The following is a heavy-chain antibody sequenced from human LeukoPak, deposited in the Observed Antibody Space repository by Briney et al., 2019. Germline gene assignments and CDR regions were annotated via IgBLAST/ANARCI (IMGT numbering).Heavy chain of an antibody. J-gene: IGHJ4*02. CDR3: AKRIQSAMATGY. Sequence: GGSLRLSCVASGFTFSSYGMSWVRQAPGKGLEWVSDISGSGGSTYYADSVKGRFTISRDNSKKTLYLQMNSLRAEDTAVYYCAKRIQSAMATGYWGQGTLVTVSS. V-gene: IGHV3-23*01. CDR2: ISGSGGST. CDR1: GFTFSSYG. D-gene: IGHD5-18*01.